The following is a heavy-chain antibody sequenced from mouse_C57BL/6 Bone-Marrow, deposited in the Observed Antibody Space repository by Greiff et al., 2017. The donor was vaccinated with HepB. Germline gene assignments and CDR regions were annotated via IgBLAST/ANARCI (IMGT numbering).Heavy chain of an antibody. CDR1: GFTFSDYY. V-gene: IGHV5-12*01. D-gene: IGHD2-3*01. J-gene: IGHJ4*01. CDR2: ISNGGGST. Sequence: DVKLVESGGGLVQPGGSLKLSCAASGFTFSDYYMYWVRQTPEKRLEWVAYISNGGGSTYYPDTVKGRFTISRDNAKKTLYLQMSRLKSEDTAMYYCARHIYDGYSQGAMDYWGQGTSVTVSS. CDR3: ARHIYDGYSQGAMDY.